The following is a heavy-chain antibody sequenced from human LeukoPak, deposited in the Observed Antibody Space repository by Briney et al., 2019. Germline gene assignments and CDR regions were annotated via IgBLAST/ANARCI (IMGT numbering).Heavy chain of an antibody. CDR2: IRYDGSNK. J-gene: IGHJ3*02. V-gene: IGHV3-30*02. CDR1: GFTFSNYG. CDR3: ARDRTMIRSHSDFWSGNSRGGDI. Sequence: GESLRLSCAASGFTFSNYGMHWVRQAPGKGLEWVAFIRYDGSNKYYADSVKGRFTISRDNSKNTLYLQMNSLRAEDTAVYYCARDRTMIRSHSDFWSGNSRGGDIWGQGTMVTVSS. D-gene: IGHD3-3*01.